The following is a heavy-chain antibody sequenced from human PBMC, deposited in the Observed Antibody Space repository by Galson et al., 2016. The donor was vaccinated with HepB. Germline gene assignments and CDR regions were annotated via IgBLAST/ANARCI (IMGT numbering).Heavy chain of an antibody. CDR1: GFTVRSNY. Sequence: SLRLSCAASGFTVRSNYMHWVRQAPRKGLEWVSVIHSGGATYYAGSVVGRFSISRDNSKNTMDLHMSGLRAEDTAVYYCARSLGSTTNYGLDVWGQGTAVSVS. D-gene: IGHD1-26*01. CDR3: ARSLGSTTNYGLDV. J-gene: IGHJ6*02. V-gene: IGHV3-53*01. CDR2: IHSGGAT.